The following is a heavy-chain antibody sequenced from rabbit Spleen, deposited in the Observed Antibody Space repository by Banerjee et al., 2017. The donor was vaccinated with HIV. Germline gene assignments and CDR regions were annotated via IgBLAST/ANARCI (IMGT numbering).Heavy chain of an antibody. D-gene: IGHD1-1*01. CDR1: GFSFGDRDV. CDR3: ARDLVGVIGWNFYL. V-gene: IGHV1S45*01. J-gene: IGHJ4*01. CDR2: INAATGRP. Sequence: QEQLVESGGGRVQPTGSLTLTCKASGFSFGDRDVMCWVRQAPGKGLEWIACINAATGRPVYATWAKGRFTISRTSSTTVTLQMTSLTAADRAAYFCARDLVGVIGWNFYLWGPGTLVTVS.